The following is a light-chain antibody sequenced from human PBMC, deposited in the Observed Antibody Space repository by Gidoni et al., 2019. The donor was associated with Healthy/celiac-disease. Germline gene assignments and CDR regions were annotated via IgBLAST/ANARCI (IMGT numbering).Light chain of an antibody. CDR1: SSDVGGYNY. Sequence: QSALTQPASVSGSPGQSTTISCTGTSSDVGGYNYVSWYQPHPGKAPKLMIYDVSNRPSGVSNRFSGSKSGNTASLTISGLQAEDEADYYCSSYTSSSTLVFGTGTKVTVL. V-gene: IGLV2-14*01. J-gene: IGLJ1*01. CDR2: DVS. CDR3: SSYTSSSTLV.